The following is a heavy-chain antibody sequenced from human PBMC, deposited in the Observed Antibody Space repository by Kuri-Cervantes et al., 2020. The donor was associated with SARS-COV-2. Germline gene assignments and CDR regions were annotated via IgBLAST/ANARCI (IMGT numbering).Heavy chain of an antibody. J-gene: IGHJ3*02. V-gene: IGHV3-30-3*01. CDR1: GFTFSSYA. CDR2: ISYDGSNK. D-gene: IGHD3-3*01. Sequence: GSLRLSCAASGFTFSSYAMHWVRQAPGKGLEWVAVISYDGSNKYYADSVKGRFTISRDNSKNTLYLQMNSLRAEDTAVYYCAKDRRGLRFLEWLLTNDAFDIWGQGTMVTVSS. CDR3: AKDRRGLRFLEWLLTNDAFDI.